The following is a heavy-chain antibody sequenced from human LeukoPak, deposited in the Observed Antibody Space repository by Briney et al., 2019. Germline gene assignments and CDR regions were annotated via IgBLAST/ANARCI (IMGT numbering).Heavy chain of an antibody. CDR2: ISSSGTYI. J-gene: IGHJ4*02. CDR3: AKDQRIASSSWYKDY. D-gene: IGHD6-13*01. V-gene: IGHV3-21*01. Sequence: GGSLRLSCAASGLTFSRYNMNWVRQAPGKGLAWASSISSSGTYIYYTDSVKGRFTISRDNSKNTLYLQMNSLRAEDTAVYYCAKDQRIASSSWYKDYWGQGTLVTVSS. CDR1: GLTFSRYN.